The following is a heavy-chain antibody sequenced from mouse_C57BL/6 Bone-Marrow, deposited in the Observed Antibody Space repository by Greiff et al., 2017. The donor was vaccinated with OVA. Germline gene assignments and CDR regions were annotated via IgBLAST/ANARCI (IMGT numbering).Heavy chain of an antibody. Sequence: LQQPGAELVMPGASVKLSCKASGYTFTSYWMHWVKQRPGQGLEWIGEIDPSDSYTNYNQKFKGKSTLTVDKSSSTAYMQLSSLTSEDSAVYYCARDYYGSSWFAYWGQGTLVTVSA. J-gene: IGHJ3*01. CDR3: ARDYYGSSWFAY. CDR2: IDPSDSYT. D-gene: IGHD1-1*01. V-gene: IGHV1-69*01. CDR1: GYTFTSYW.